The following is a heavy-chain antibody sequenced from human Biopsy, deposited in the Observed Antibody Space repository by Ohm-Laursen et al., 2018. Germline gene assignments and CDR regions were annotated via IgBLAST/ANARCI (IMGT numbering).Heavy chain of an antibody. CDR3: VRGVDYYDPYHYYALDV. CDR1: GESFNGYY. D-gene: IGHD3-22*01. Sequence: SDTLSLTCVVYGESFNGYYWSWIRQTPEKGLEWIGEINHSGRTNYNPSLKSRVTISVDTSKNQFSLKVRSVTAADTAVYYCVRGVDYYDPYHYYALDVWGQGTTVTVSS. V-gene: IGHV4-34*01. J-gene: IGHJ6*02. CDR2: INHSGRT.